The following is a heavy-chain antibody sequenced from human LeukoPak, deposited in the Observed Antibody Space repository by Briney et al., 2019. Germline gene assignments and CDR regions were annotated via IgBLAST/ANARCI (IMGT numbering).Heavy chain of an antibody. Sequence: GGSLRLSCAASGFTLSSYWMGWVRQAPGKGLEWVANIKQDGSEKYYVDSVKGRFTISRDNARNSLYLQMSSLRAEDTAVYYCVRWDCSTTSCYFHRVDYWGQGTLATVSS. V-gene: IGHV3-7*01. CDR1: GFTLSSYW. CDR2: IKQDGSEK. J-gene: IGHJ4*02. D-gene: IGHD2-2*01. CDR3: VRWDCSTTSCYFHRVDY.